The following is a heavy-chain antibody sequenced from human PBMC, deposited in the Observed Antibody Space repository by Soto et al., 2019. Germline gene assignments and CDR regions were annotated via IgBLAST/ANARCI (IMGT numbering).Heavy chain of an antibody. CDR2: IRGGGSTT. V-gene: IGHV3-23*01. CDR3: ANCLGGSVSLPPRGNI. D-gene: IGHD3-10*01. Sequence: VQLLESGGGLVQPGGSLRLSCAASGFTFNNYAMTWVRQAPGKGLEWVSVIRGGGSTTYYADSVKGRFTVSRDGSKNTLYMQMGSLRAADPALYVRANCLGGSVSLPPRGNIWARGTRVTVS. J-gene: IGHJ4*02. CDR1: GFTFNNYA.